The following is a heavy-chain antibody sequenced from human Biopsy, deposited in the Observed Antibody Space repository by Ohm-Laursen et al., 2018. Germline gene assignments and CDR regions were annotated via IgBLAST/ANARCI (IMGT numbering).Heavy chain of an antibody. D-gene: IGHD2-8*01. Sequence: SVKVSCKASGFSFTGYYIHWVRQAPGQGLEWMGWISPKSGGTNYAQKFQGNITMTKNTSMSTAYMEMSRLRSDDTAVYYCALGGVLGSQMVYAKSGMDVWGQGTTVTVS. CDR2: ISPKSGGT. J-gene: IGHJ6*01. CDR1: GFSFTGYY. CDR3: ALGGVLGSQMVYAKSGMDV. V-gene: IGHV1-2*02.